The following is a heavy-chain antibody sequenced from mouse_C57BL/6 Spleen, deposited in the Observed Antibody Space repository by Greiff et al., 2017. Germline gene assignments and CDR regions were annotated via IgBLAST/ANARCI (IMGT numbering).Heavy chain of an antibody. CDR2: IYPGSGST. V-gene: IGHV1-55*01. CDR1: GYTFTSYW. Sequence: VQLQQPGAELVKPGASVKMSCKASGYTFTSYWITWVKQRPGQGLEWIGDIYPGSGSTNYNEKFKSKATLTVDTSSSTSYMQLSSLTSEDSAVYYCARTSDYYGSTHWYFDVWGTGTTVTVSS. D-gene: IGHD1-1*01. J-gene: IGHJ1*03. CDR3: ARTSDYYGSTHWYFDV.